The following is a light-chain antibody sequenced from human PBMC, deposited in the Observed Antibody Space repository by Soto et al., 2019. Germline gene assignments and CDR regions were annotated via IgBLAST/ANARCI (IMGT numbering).Light chain of an antibody. CDR2: AAS. CDR1: QGISSY. Sequence: IQLTQSPSSLSASVGDRVTITCRASQGISSYLAWYQQKPGKAPKLLIYAASTLQSGVPSRFSGSGSGTDFTLTISRLQPEDFATYYCQQLNSYLPLTFGGGTKVDIK. J-gene: IGKJ4*01. CDR3: QQLNSYLPLT. V-gene: IGKV1-9*01.